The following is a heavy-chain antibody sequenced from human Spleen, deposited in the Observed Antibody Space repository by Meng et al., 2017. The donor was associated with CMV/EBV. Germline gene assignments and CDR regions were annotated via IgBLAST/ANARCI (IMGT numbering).Heavy chain of an antibody. D-gene: IGHD6-19*01. CDR1: GFNFSNAW. J-gene: IGHJ4*02. CDR2: IKSKTDGGTT. V-gene: IGHV3-15*01. CDR3: TTVRWVSGWYSGTIFFDY. Sequence: EVQLVESGGGLVKPGGSLRRSCAVSGFNFSNAWMSWVRQAPGKGLEWVGRIKSKTDGGTTDYAAPVKGRFTISRDDSKNTLYLQMNSLKTEDTAVYYCTTVRWVSGWYSGTIFFDYWGQGTLVTVSS.